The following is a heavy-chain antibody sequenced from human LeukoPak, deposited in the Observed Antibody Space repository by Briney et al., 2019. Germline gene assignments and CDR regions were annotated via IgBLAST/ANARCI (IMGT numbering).Heavy chain of an antibody. CDR1: GVSISSYY. CDR2: IYYSGST. V-gene: IGHV4-59*08. D-gene: IGHD3-22*01. J-gene: IGHJ4*02. Sequence: SETLSLTCTGSGVSISSYYWSWLRQRPGKGLEWIGYIYYSGSTNYNPSLKSRVTISVDTSKNHFSLKLSSVTAADTAVYYCARQRAYYYDSSGYWGGANFDYWGQGTLVTVSS. CDR3: ARQRAYYYDSSGYWGGANFDY.